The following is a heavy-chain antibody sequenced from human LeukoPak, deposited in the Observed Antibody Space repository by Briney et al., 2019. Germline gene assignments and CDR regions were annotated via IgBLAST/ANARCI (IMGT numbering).Heavy chain of an antibody. Sequence: GRSLRLSCAASGFTFSSCGMHWVRQAPGKGLEWVAVIWYDGSNKYYADSVKGRFTISRDNSKNTLYLQMNSLRAEDTAVYYCARDGWCSSTSCRKFDYWGQGTLVTVSS. CDR1: GFTFSSCG. CDR2: IWYDGSNK. J-gene: IGHJ4*02. V-gene: IGHV3-33*01. CDR3: ARDGWCSSTSCRKFDY. D-gene: IGHD2-2*01.